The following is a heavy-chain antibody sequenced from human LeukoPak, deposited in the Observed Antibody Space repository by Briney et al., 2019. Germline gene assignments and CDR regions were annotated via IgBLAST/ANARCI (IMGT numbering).Heavy chain of an antibody. CDR2: IYYSGST. V-gene: IGHV4-59*01. J-gene: IGHJ4*02. D-gene: IGHD1-14*01. Sequence: SETLSLTCTFSGTSISSSYWSWIRQPPGRGLEWIAYIYYSGSTNYNPSLKSRVTISVDTSKNQFSLKLSSVTAADTAVYYCARAGIPWNPADCWGQGTLVIVSS. CDR1: GTSISSSY. CDR3: ARAGIPWNPADC.